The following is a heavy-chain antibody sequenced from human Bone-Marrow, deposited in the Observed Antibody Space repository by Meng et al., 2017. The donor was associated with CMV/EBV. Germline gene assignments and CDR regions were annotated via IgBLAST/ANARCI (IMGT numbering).Heavy chain of an antibody. CDR1: GGTFNNYH. D-gene: IGHD2-2*01. CDR3: ARDKGLSSTSYNPYYYGMDV. Sequence: SVKVSCKVSGGTFNNYHINWVRQAPGQGLEWMGGVIPSVGIPNYRQGFQGRVTITADISTSTAYMELTSLRSDDTAVYYCARDKGLSSTSYNPYYYGMDVWGQGTTVTVSS. CDR2: VIPSVGIP. J-gene: IGHJ6*02. V-gene: IGHV1-69*10.